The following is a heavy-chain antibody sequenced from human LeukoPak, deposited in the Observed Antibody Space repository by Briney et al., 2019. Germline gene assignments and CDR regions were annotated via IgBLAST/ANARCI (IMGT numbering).Heavy chain of an antibody. J-gene: IGHJ6*04. D-gene: IGHD3-10*01. CDR1: GFSFSSYG. CDR3: ARDLSIGESYGMDV. V-gene: IGHV3-33*01. CDR2: MWFDGSNK. Sequence: PGGSLRLSCAASGFSFSSYGMHWVRQAPGKGLKRLAVMWFDGSNKYYADSVKGRFTISRDNSKNTLYLQMNSLRAEDTAVYYCARDLSIGESYGMDVWGKGTTVTVSS.